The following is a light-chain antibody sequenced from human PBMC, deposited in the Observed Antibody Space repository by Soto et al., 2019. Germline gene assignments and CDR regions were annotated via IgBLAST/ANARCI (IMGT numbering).Light chain of an antibody. CDR1: QSVSTY. J-gene: IGKJ4*01. CDR2: DVS. Sequence: IVLTQSPATLSLSPGERATLSCRASQSVSTYLAWYQQKSGQAPRLLIYDVSKRATGITPRFSGSGAGTDFTLTISSLEPEDSATYYCQQRRSSLTFGGGTKVEIK. CDR3: QQRRSSLT. V-gene: IGKV3-11*01.